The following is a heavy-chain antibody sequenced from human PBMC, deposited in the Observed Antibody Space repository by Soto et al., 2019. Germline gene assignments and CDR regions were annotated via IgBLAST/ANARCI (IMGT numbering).Heavy chain of an antibody. J-gene: IGHJ4*02. D-gene: IGHD6-13*01. CDR2: INSDGSST. CDR3: ARCRLYSSSWYNY. V-gene: IGHV3-74*01. Sequence: ETLSLTCAASGFTFSSYWMHWVRQAPGKGLVWVSRINSDGSSTSYADSVKGRFTISRDNAKNTLYLQMNSLRAEDTAVYYCARCRLYSSSWYNYWGQGTLVTVSS. CDR1: GFTFSSYW.